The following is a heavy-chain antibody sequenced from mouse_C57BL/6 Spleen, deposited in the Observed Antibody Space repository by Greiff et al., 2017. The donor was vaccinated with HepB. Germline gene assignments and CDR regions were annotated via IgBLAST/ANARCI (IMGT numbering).Heavy chain of an antibody. CDR2: IWSGGST. Sequence: QVQLQQSGPGLVQPSQSLSITCTVSGFSLTSYGVHWVRQSPGKGLEWLGVIWSGGSTDYNAAFISRLSISKDNSKSQVFFKMNSLQADDTAIYYCASQGITTAPYAMDYWGQGTSVTVSS. D-gene: IGHD1-2*01. CDR3: ASQGITTAPYAMDY. J-gene: IGHJ4*01. CDR1: GFSLTSYG. V-gene: IGHV2-2*01.